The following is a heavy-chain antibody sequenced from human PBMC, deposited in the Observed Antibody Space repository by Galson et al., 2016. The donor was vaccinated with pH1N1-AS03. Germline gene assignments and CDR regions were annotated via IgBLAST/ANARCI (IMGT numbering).Heavy chain of an antibody. CDR3: VRGSPHSSSTNYAFEF. CDR2: INPVNGNT. V-gene: IGHV1-3*01. Sequence: SVKVSCKASGYSFTRYAVHWVRQAPGQRLEWMGWINPVNGNTKYSQKFQGRVTITRDTSATTVYMELSSLRSDDTAVYYCVRGSPHSSSTNYAFEFWGRGTMVTVSS. CDR1: GYSFTRYA. J-gene: IGHJ3*01. D-gene: IGHD6-13*01.